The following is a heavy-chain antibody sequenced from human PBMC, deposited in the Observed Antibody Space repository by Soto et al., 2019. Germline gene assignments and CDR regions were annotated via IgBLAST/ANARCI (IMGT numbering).Heavy chain of an antibody. CDR1: GFTFSSYG. J-gene: IGHJ6*02. D-gene: IGHD2-15*01. CDR2: ISYDGSNK. CDR3: AKCVTTAGPLGYCSGGSCYDYYYYGMDV. V-gene: IGHV3-30*18. Sequence: GGSLRLSCAASGFTFSSYGMHWVRQAPGKGLEWVAVISYDGSNKYYADSVKGRFTISRDNSKNTLYLEMNSLGAEDTAVYYCAKCVTTAGPLGYCSGGSCYDYYYYGMDVWGQGTTVTVSS.